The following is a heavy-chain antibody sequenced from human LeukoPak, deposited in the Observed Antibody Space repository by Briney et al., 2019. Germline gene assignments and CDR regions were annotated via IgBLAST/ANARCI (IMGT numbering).Heavy chain of an antibody. CDR3: AKRGGYDLNWFDP. CDR2: ISGSGSST. D-gene: IGHD5-12*01. Sequence: GGSLRLSCVASGFTFSSYEMNWVRQAPGKGLEWVSGISGSGSSTYYADSVKGRFTISRDNSKNTLYLQMNSLRAEDTAVYYCAKRGGYDLNWFDPWGQGTLVTVSS. J-gene: IGHJ5*02. CDR1: GFTFSSYE. V-gene: IGHV3-23*01.